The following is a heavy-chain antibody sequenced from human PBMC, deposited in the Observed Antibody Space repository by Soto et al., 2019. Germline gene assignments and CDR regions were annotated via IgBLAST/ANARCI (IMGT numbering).Heavy chain of an antibody. D-gene: IGHD3-16*01. CDR1: GYSISSGYY. V-gene: IGHV4-38-2*01. Sequence: QVQLQESGPGLVKPSETLSLTCAVSGYSISSGYYWGWIRQPPGKGLEWIGSIYHSGSTYYNPSLKSRVTISVDTSKNQFSLKLSSVTAADTAVYYCASPRGGDGYHGGLDYWGQGTLVTVSS. CDR2: IYHSGST. J-gene: IGHJ4*02. CDR3: ASPRGGDGYHGGLDY.